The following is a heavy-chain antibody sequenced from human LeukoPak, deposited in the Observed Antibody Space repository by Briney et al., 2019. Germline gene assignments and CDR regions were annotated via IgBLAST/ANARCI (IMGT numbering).Heavy chain of an antibody. Sequence: GGSLRLSCAASGSTFSSYWMSWVRQAPGKGLEWVANIKQDGSEKYYVDSVKGRFTISRDNAKNSLYLQMNSLRAEDTAVYYCARDRSTSCCHYYYYYMDVWGKGTTVTVSS. V-gene: IGHV3-7*01. CDR3: ARDRSTSCCHYYYYYMDV. CDR1: GSTFSSYW. CDR2: IKQDGSEK. J-gene: IGHJ6*03. D-gene: IGHD2-2*01.